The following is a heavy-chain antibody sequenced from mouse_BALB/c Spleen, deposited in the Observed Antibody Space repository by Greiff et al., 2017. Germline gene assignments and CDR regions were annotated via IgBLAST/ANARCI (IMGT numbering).Heavy chain of an antibody. D-gene: IGHD1-1*01. CDR3: TRGGLVDYFDY. J-gene: IGHJ2*01. Sequence: VQLQQSGAELVKPGASVKLSCKASGYTFTSYYMYWVKQRPGQGLEWIGEINPSNGGTNFNEKFKSKATLTVDKSSSTAYMQLSSLTSEDSAVYYCTRGGLVDYFDYWGQGTTLTVSS. CDR1: GYTFTSYY. CDR2: INPSNGGT. V-gene: IGHV1S81*02.